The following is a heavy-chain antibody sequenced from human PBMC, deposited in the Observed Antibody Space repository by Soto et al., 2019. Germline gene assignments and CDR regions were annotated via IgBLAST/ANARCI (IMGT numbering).Heavy chain of an antibody. CDR1: GFTFSSYG. CDR2: ISSDGSHK. V-gene: IGHV3-30*03. Sequence: GGSLRLSCAASGFTFSSYGMHWVRQAPCKGLEWVAVISSDGSHKNYADSVKGRFTISRDNTKNTLYLQMNSLRAEDTAVYYCATVNADDYVFEYWGKGALVTVSS. D-gene: IGHD4-17*01. J-gene: IGHJ4*02. CDR3: ATVNADDYVFEY.